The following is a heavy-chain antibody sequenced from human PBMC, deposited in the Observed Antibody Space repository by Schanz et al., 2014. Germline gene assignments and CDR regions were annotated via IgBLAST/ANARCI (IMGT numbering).Heavy chain of an antibody. CDR2: SGSGETT. CDR3: ARRITGTHHNPYCHGMDV. CDR1: GYTVSSNY. V-gene: IGHV3-53*01. D-gene: IGHD1-20*01. J-gene: IGHJ6*02. Sequence: EVQLVESGGGLIQPGGSLRLSCAASGYTVSSNYMSWVRQAPGKGLEWVSAISGSGETTYYADSVKGRFTIPRDNSKNTLYLQMNSLRAEDTAVYYCARRITGTHHNPYCHGMDVWGQGTTVTVSS.